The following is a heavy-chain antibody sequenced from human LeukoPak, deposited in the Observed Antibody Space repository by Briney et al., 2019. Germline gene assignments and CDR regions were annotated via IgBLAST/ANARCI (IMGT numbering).Heavy chain of an antibody. CDR1: GFTFSNYG. Sequence: QPGRSLRLSCAASGFTFSNYGMHWVRQAPGKGLEWVAFIQFDVSSEYYADSVKGRFTVSRDNSKNTVYLQMNSLRAEDTALYYCARVDKYGSGTVDYWGQGTLVTVSS. D-gene: IGHD3-10*01. CDR2: IQFDVSSE. J-gene: IGHJ4*02. V-gene: IGHV3-33*01. CDR3: ARVDKYGSGTVDY.